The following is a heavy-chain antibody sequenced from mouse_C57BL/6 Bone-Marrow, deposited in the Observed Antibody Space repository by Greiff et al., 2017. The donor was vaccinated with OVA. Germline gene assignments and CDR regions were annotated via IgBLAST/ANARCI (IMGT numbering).Heavy chain of an antibody. Sequence: VQLQQPGAELVKPGASVKLSCKASGYTFTSYWMQWVKQRPGQGLEWIGEIDPSDSYTNYNQKFKGKATLTVDTSSSTAYMQLSSLTSEDSAVYYCAREGGNQAWFAYWGQGTLVTVSA. D-gene: IGHD2-1*01. CDR3: AREGGNQAWFAY. J-gene: IGHJ3*01. CDR2: IDPSDSYT. V-gene: IGHV1-50*01. CDR1: GYTFTSYW.